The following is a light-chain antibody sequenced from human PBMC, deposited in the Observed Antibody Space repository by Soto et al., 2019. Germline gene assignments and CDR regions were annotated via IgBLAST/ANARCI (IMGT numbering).Light chain of an antibody. J-gene: IGKJ1*01. CDR2: DAS. Sequence: DIQMTQSPSTLSASVGDRVTITCRARQSISRWLAWYQQKPGKAPKLLIYDASILESGVPSRFTGSGSGTECTLTISSLQPDDFATYYCQQYNSYRTFGQGTKVEIK. CDR3: QQYNSYRT. V-gene: IGKV1-5*01. CDR1: QSISRW.